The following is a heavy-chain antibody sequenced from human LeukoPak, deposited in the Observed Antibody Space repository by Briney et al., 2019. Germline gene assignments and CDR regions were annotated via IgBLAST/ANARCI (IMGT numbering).Heavy chain of an antibody. CDR1: GFTFSDYA. CDR3: AKGDSGHYYDSSGYLNWFDP. CDR2: ISGSGGNT. J-gene: IGHJ5*02. Sequence: GGSLRLSCAASGFTFSDYAMNWVRQAPGKGLEWVSAISGSGGNTYCADSVKGRFTISRDNSKNTLYLQMNSLRAEDTAVYYCAKGDSGHYYDSSGYLNWFDPWGQGTLVTVSS. V-gene: IGHV3-23*01. D-gene: IGHD3-22*01.